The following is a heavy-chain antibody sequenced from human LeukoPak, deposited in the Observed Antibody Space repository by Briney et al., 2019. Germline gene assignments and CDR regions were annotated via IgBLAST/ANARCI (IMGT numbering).Heavy chain of an antibody. D-gene: IGHD3-22*01. CDR2: IIPIFGTA. V-gene: IGHV1-69*13. CDR1: GGTFSSYA. CDR3: ARDSAVYYYDSSGYYGRQFDY. J-gene: IGHJ4*02. Sequence: SVKVSCKASGGTFSSYAISWVRQAPGQGLEWMGGIIPIFGTANYAQKFQGRVTITADESTSTAYMELSSLRSEDTAVYYCARDSAVYYYDSSGYYGRQFDYWGQGTLVTVPS.